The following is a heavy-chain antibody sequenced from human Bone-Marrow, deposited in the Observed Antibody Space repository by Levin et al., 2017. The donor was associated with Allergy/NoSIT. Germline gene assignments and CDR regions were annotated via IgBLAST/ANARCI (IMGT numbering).Heavy chain of an antibody. CDR2: ISGSGSST. J-gene: IGHJ4*02. Sequence: GESLKISCAASGFTFNSYALSWVRQAPGKGLEWVSAISGSGSSTYYADSVKGRFTISRDNSKTTLSLQMNSLRAEDTAVYYCAKGAGWVAGAVALIWGQGTLVTVSS. D-gene: IGHD6-19*01. CDR3: AKGAGWVAGAVALI. CDR1: GFTFNSYA. V-gene: IGHV3-23*01.